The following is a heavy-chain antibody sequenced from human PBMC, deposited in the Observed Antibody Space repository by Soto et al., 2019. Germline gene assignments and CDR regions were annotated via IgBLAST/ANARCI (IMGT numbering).Heavy chain of an antibody. Sequence: GGSLRLSCAASGFTFSSYSMNWVRQAPGKGLEWVSSISSSSSYIYYADSVKGRFTISRDNAKNSLYLQMNSLRAEDTAVYYCATHDYDYVWGSYRYTGAPIFDYWGKGTLVTVSS. CDR2: ISSSSSYI. D-gene: IGHD3-16*02. CDR1: GFTFSSYS. CDR3: ATHDYDYVWGSYRYTGAPIFDY. V-gene: IGHV3-21*01. J-gene: IGHJ4*02.